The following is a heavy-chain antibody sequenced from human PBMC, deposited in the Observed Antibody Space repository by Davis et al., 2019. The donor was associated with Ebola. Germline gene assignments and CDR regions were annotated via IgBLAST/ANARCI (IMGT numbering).Heavy chain of an antibody. CDR1: GFTFSSYS. J-gene: IGHJ5*02. D-gene: IGHD2-2*01. CDR2: ISSSSSTI. Sequence: PGGSLRLSCAASGFTFSSYSMNWVRQAPGKGLEWVSYISSSSSTIYYADSVKGRFTISRDNAKNSLYLQMNSLRDEDTAVYYCARGYCSRSSCPKDWFDPWGQGTLVTVSS. V-gene: IGHV3-48*02. CDR3: ARGYCSRSSCPKDWFDP.